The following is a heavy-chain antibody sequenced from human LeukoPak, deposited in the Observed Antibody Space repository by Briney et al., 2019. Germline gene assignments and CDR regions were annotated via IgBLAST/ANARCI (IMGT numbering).Heavy chain of an antibody. CDR3: AKALLGSGRPVDY. CDR2: IKQDGSEK. D-gene: IGHD2/OR15-2a*01. Sequence: GGSLRLSCAASGFTFSSYWMSWVRQAPGKGLEWVANIKQDGSEKYYVDSVKGRFTISRDNSKNTLYLQMNSLRAEDTAVYYCAKALLGSGRPVDYWGQGTLVTVSS. CDR1: GFTFSSYW. V-gene: IGHV3-7*03. J-gene: IGHJ4*02.